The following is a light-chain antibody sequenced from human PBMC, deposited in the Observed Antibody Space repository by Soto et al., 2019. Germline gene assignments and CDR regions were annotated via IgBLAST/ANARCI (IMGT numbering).Light chain of an antibody. J-gene: IGLJ3*02. CDR1: SSNIGSNT. CDR3: AAWDDSLNARV. V-gene: IGLV1-44*01. Sequence: QSVLTQPPSASGTPGQRVTISCSGSSSNIGSNTVNWYQQLPGTAPKLLIYSNNQCPSGVPDRFSGSKSGTSASLAISGLQSEDEADYYCAAWDDSLNARVFGGGTKLTVL. CDR2: SNN.